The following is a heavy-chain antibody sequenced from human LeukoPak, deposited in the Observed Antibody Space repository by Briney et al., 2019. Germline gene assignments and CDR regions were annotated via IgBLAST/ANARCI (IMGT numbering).Heavy chain of an antibody. J-gene: IGHJ4*02. CDR1: GFTFSSFA. CDR2: ISGSGGST. Sequence: PGGSLRLSCAASGFTFSSFAMTWVRQAPGKGLDWVSGISGSGGSTFYADSVKGRFTISRDNAKDSLYLQMNSLRAEDTAVYYCGTHPGRTGSDDWGQGTLVTVSS. D-gene: IGHD3/OR15-3a*01. CDR3: GTHPGRTGSDD. V-gene: IGHV3-23*01.